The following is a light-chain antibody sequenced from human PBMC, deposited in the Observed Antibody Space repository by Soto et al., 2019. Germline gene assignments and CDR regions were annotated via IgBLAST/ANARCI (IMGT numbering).Light chain of an antibody. Sequence: EIVLTQSPGTLSLSPGERATLSCRASQSVSSSYLAWYQQKPGQAPRLLIYGASSRATAIPDRFSGSGSGTDVDLTISRLEPEDFAVYYCHQYDSTPVTFGPETKDEIK. CDR1: QSVSSSY. CDR3: HQYDSTPVT. V-gene: IGKV3-20*01. CDR2: GAS. J-gene: IGKJ1*01.